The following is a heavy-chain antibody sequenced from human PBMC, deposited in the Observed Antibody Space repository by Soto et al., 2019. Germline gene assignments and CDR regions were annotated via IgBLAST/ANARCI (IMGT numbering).Heavy chain of an antibody. Sequence: EVQLVETGGGLIQPGGSLRLSCAASGFSVSSNYMTWVRQSPGKGLEWVSFIYIGGGTFYADSVKGRFTISRDNSENTLYLQMNRPRAEDTAVYYCAGGVCRVLGLFRPVDTWGQGTLVTVSS. J-gene: IGHJ1*01. CDR1: GFSVSSNY. CDR2: IYIGGGT. D-gene: IGHD3-10*01. V-gene: IGHV3-53*02. CDR3: AGGVCRVLGLFRPVDT.